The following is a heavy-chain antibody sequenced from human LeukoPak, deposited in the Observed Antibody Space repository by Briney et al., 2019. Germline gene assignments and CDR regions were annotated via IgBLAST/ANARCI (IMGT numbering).Heavy chain of an antibody. Sequence: ASVKVSCKASGYTFTGYYMHWVRQAPGQGLEWMGRINPNSGGTNYAQKFQGRVTMTRDTSISTAYMELSRLRSDDTAVYYCARDDRLAMVRGVIFLGYWGQGTLVTVSS. V-gene: IGHV1-2*06. CDR1: GYTFTGYY. CDR3: ARDDRLAMVRGVIFLGY. D-gene: IGHD3-10*01. CDR2: INPNSGGT. J-gene: IGHJ4*02.